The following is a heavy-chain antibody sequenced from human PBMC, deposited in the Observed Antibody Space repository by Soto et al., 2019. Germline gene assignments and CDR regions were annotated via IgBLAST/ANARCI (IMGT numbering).Heavy chain of an antibody. D-gene: IGHD6-19*01. J-gene: IGHJ4*02. Sequence: GGSLRLSCAASGFTFSSYGVHWVRQAPGKGLEWVAVISYDGSNKYYADSVKGRFTISRDNSKNTLYLQMNSLRAEDTAVYYCAKDYKGIAVAGPLDYWGQGTLVTVSS. CDR1: GFTFSSYG. V-gene: IGHV3-30*18. CDR2: ISYDGSNK. CDR3: AKDYKGIAVAGPLDY.